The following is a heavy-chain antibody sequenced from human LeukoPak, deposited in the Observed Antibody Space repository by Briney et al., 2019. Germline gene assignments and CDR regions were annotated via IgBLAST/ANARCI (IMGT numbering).Heavy chain of an antibody. CDR2: INDNGGSR. Sequence: GGSLRLSGAASGFTFSSYCMAWVRQAPGKGLEWVSGINDNGGSRYHADSVKGRFTISRDNSRSVLFLELASLRAEDTAVYYCARYYGSGSYFYLDYWGQGALVTVSS. CDR3: ARYYGSGSYFYLDY. J-gene: IGHJ4*02. D-gene: IGHD3-10*01. V-gene: IGHV3-23*01. CDR1: GFTFSSYC.